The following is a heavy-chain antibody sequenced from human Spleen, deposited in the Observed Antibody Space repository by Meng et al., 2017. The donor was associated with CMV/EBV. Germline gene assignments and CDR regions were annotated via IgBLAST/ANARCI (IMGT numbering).Heavy chain of an antibody. Sequence: GESLKISCVASGFTVVSNHMTWVRQAPGKGLEWVAVIYSGGSMSYADSVKGRSIISRDISKNTVYLQMSSLRADDTAVYYCARDQPTYCGGDCYRFYGMDVWGQGTTVTVSS. D-gene: IGHD2-21*01. CDR3: ARDQPTYCGGDCYRFYGMDV. V-gene: IGHV3-53*01. CDR2: IYSGGSM. CDR1: GFTVVSNH. J-gene: IGHJ6*02.